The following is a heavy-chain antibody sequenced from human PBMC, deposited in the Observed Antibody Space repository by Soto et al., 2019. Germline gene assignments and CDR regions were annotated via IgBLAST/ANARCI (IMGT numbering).Heavy chain of an antibody. D-gene: IGHD2-15*01. CDR3: ARVVVGARPKYYYGMDV. J-gene: IGHJ6*02. CDR2: IIPILGIA. Sequence: QVQLVQSGAEVKKPGSSVKVSCKASGGTFSSYTISWVRQAPGQGLEWMGRIIPILGIANYAQKFQGRVPITADKSTRTACMELSSLRSEDTAVYYWARVVVGARPKYYYGMDVWGQGTTVTVSS. CDR1: GGTFSSYT. V-gene: IGHV1-69*02.